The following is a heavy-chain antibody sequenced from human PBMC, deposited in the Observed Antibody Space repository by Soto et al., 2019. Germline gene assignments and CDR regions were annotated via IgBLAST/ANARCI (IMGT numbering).Heavy chain of an antibody. V-gene: IGHV3-64D*06. CDR1: GFTFSSYA. CDR2: ISSNGGST. D-gene: IGHD6-13*01. Sequence: GGSLRLSCSASGFTFSSYAMHWVRQAPGKGLEYVSAISSNGGSTYYADSVKGRFTISRDNSKNTLYLQMSSLRAEDTAVYYCARGHGTGLYGSSWSPRYWGQGTLVTVSS. CDR3: ARGHGTGLYGSSWSPRY. J-gene: IGHJ4*02.